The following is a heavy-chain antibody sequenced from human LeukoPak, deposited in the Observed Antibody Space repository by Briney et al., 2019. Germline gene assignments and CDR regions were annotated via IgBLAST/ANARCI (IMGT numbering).Heavy chain of an antibody. CDR1: GYTFTGYY. Sequence: ASVKVSCKASGYTFTGYYMHWVRQAPGQGLEWMGWINPNSGGTNSAQKFQGRVTMTRDTSISTAYMELSRLRSDDTAVYYCARGRIAVAGTGYYYYYYMDVWGKGTTVTVSS. V-gene: IGHV1-2*02. J-gene: IGHJ6*03. CDR3: ARGRIAVAGTGYYYYYYMDV. D-gene: IGHD6-19*01. CDR2: INPNSGGT.